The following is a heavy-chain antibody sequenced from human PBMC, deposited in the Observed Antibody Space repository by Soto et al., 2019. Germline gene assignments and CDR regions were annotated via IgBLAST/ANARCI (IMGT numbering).Heavy chain of an antibody. CDR2: TYYRSKWYN. V-gene: IGHV6-1*01. Sequence: SQTLSLTCVISGDSVSSNSAAWNWIRQSPSRGLEWLGRTYYRSKWYNDYAVSVKSRITINPDTSKDQFSLQLNSVTPEDTAVYYCARVNWNLGYYGMDVWGQGTTVTVSS. CDR1: GDSVSSNSAA. CDR3: ARVNWNLGYYGMDV. J-gene: IGHJ6*02. D-gene: IGHD1-7*01.